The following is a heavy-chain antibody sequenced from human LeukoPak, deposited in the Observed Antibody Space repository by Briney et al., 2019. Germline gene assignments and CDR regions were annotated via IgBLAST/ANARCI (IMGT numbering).Heavy chain of an antibody. Sequence: GGSLRLSCAVSGFTFEDYGMSWVRQAPGKGLEWVSGINWNGGSTGYADSVKGRFTISRDNAKNSLYLQMNSLRAEDTALYYCARDLRWYYFDYWGQGTLVTVSS. CDR1: GFTFEDYG. V-gene: IGHV3-20*04. CDR2: INWNGGST. CDR3: ARDLRWYYFDY. D-gene: IGHD4-23*01. J-gene: IGHJ4*02.